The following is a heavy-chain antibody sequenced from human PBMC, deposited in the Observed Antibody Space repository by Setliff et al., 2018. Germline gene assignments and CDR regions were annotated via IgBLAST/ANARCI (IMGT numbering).Heavy chain of an antibody. V-gene: IGHV4-38-2*02. CDR3: ASGLNWLSSTEFDY. Sequence: SETLSLTCTVSGYSISSGYYWGWIRQPPGKGLEWIGCIYYSGSTYYNPSLKSRVTISLDTSKNQFSLKLTSVTAADTAVYYCASGLNWLSSTEFDYWVQGTQVTVSS. D-gene: IGHD1-20*01. CDR2: IYYSGST. J-gene: IGHJ4*02. CDR1: GYSISSGYY.